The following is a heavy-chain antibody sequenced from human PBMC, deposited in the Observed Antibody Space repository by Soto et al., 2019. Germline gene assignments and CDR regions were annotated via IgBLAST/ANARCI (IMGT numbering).Heavy chain of an antibody. Sequence: SGPTLVNPTQTLTLTCTFSGFSLNTGGVGVGWIGQPPGKALEWLAVIYWDDDKRYSPSLKSRLTISKDTSKNQVVLTMTNMDLVFTATYYCTHTPFFGDKLDYWGQGALVTVSS. CDR3: THTPFFGDKLDY. CDR2: IYWDDDK. CDR1: GFSLNTGGVG. J-gene: IGHJ4*02. D-gene: IGHD2-21*01. V-gene: IGHV2-5*02.